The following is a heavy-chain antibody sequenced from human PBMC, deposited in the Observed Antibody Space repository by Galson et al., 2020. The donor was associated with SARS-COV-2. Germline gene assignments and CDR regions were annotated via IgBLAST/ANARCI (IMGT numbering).Heavy chain of an antibody. V-gene: IGHV3-11*01. J-gene: IGHJ4*02. CDR2: ISSSGSTI. CDR3: AREMGDIVVVVAAFDY. CDR1: GFTFSDYY. D-gene: IGHD2-15*01. Sequence: KIGESLKISCAASGFTFSDYYMSWIRQAPGKGLEWVSYISSSGSTIYYADSVKGRFTISRDNAKNSLYLQMNSLRAEDTAVYYCAREMGDIVVVVAAFDYWGQGTLVTVSS.